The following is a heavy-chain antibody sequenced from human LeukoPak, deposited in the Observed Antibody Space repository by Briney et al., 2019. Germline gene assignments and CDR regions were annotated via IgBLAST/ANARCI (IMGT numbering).Heavy chain of an antibody. Sequence: PSETLSLTCTVSGDSINIYYWSWIRQPAGKGLEWIGRIYTSGSTNYNPSLKSRVTISVDTSKNQFSLKLSSVTAADTAVYYCATLGYYYMDVWGKGTTVTVSS. CDR2: IYTSGST. V-gene: IGHV4-4*07. J-gene: IGHJ6*03. CDR3: ATLGYYYMDV. CDR1: GDSINIYY.